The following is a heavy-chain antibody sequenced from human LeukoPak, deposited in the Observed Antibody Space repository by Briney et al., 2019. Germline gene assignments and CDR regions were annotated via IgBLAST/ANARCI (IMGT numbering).Heavy chain of an antibody. CDR3: ARDPAAVDYFDY. CDR2: IKQDGIEQ. J-gene: IGHJ4*02. D-gene: IGHD6-13*01. CDR1: GFTFNNYW. V-gene: IGHV3-7*01. Sequence: GGPLRLSCAASGFTFNNYWMSWVRQAPGKGLEWVAKIKQDGIEQYYVDSVKGRFTISRDNAKNSLFLQMNSLRAEDTAVYYCARDPAAVDYFDYWGQGTLVTVSS.